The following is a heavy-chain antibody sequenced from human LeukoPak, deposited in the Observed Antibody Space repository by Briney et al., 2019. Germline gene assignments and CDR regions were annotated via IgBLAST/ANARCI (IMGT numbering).Heavy chain of an antibody. D-gene: IGHD3-22*01. J-gene: IGHJ4*02. Sequence: GGSLRLSCTTSGFSFNTYSMSWVRQAPGKGLEWVSAINDDTPYYTDSVKGRFTVSRDNAKNSLYLQMNSLRAEDTAVYYCAREGGFYDSSGYYLTFDYWGQGTLVTVSS. CDR2: INDDTP. CDR3: AREGGFYDSSGYYLTFDY. V-gene: IGHV3-69-1*01. CDR1: GFSFNTYS.